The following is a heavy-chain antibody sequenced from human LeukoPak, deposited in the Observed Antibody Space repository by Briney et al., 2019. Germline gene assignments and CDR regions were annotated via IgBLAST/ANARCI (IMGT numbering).Heavy chain of an antibody. CDR1: RFTFSSSA. D-gene: IGHD1-26*01. Sequence: GGSLRLSCAATRFTFSSSAMHWVRQAPGKGLEWVSGIGSSGAATYYADSVKGRFTISRDNSKNTLYLQMNSLRAEDTVVYYCAKGFMGATPNWGFDPWGQGTLVTVSS. V-gene: IGHV3-23*01. CDR2: IGSSGAAT. J-gene: IGHJ5*02. CDR3: AKGFMGATPNWGFDP.